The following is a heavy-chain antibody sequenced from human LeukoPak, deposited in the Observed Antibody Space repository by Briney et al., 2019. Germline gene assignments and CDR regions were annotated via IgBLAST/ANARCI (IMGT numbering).Heavy chain of an antibody. D-gene: IGHD3-3*01. CDR2: IYYSGST. J-gene: IGHJ5*02. CDR1: GGSISSSSYY. CDR3: ARVRAGAYYDFWSGPTGFDP. V-gene: IGHV4-61*05. Sequence: SETLSLTCTVSGGSISSSSYYWGWIRQPPGKGLEWIGYIYYSGSTNYNPSLKSRVTISVDTSKNQFSLKLSSVTAADTAVYYCARVRAGAYYDFWSGPTGFDPWGQGTLVTVSS.